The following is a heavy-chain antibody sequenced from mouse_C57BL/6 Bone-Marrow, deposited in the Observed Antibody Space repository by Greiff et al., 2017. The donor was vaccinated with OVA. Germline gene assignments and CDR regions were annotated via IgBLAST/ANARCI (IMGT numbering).Heavy chain of an antibody. D-gene: IGHD2-3*01. CDR2: ISNLAYSI. CDR3: ARDDGYYAMDY. J-gene: IGHJ4*01. CDR1: GFTFSDYG. Sequence: EVKLVESGGGLVQPGGSLKLSCAASGFTFSDYGMAWVRQAPRKGPEWVAFISNLAYSIYYADTVTGRFTISRENAKNTLYLEMSSLRSEDTAMYYCARDDGYYAMDYWGQGTSVTVSS. V-gene: IGHV5-15*04.